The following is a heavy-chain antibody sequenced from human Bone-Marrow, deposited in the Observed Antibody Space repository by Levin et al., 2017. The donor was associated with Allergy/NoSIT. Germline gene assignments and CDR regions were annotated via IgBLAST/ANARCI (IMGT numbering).Heavy chain of an antibody. J-gene: IGHJ6*02. CDR1: GFTLSDHY. CDR3: VRGYNSFDV. Sequence: PGGSLRLSCEASGFTLSDHYMDWVRQTPGKGLEWVGRSSSKVKSYSTEYAASVQGRFTVSRDGSKNSLYLQMNSLKTDDTAVYYCVRGYNSFDVWGQGTTVTVSS. D-gene: IGHD3-10*01. V-gene: IGHV3-72*01. CDR2: SSSKVKSYST.